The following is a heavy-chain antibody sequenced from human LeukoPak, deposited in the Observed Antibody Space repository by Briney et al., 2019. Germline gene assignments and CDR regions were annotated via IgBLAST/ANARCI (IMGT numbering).Heavy chain of an antibody. CDR3: AKVYASGWSYFDS. Sequence: GGSLRLSCAASGFTFRNYALSWVRQAPGKGLEWVSGFKESGGSTSYAESVKGRFTISRDISKNTMYLQMDSLRAEDTAVYYCAKVYASGWSYFDSLGQGTLVTVSS. D-gene: IGHD6-19*01. J-gene: IGHJ4*02. CDR1: GFTFRNYA. V-gene: IGHV3-23*01. CDR2: FKESGGST.